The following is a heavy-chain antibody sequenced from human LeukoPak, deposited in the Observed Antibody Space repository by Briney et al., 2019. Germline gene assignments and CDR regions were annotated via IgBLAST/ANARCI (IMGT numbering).Heavy chain of an antibody. V-gene: IGHV4-4*02. Sequence: SETLSLTCAVSGGSISSSNWWSWVRQPPGKGLEWIGEIYHSGSTNYNPSLKSRVTISVDKSKNQFSLKLSSVTAADAAVYYCARFSSGWYGAYYFDYWGQGTLVTVSS. D-gene: IGHD6-19*01. CDR3: ARFSSGWYGAYYFDY. CDR2: IYHSGST. J-gene: IGHJ4*02. CDR1: GGSISSSNW.